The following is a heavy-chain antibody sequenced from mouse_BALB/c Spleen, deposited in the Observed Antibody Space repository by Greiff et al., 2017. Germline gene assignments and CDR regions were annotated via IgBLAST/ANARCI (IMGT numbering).Heavy chain of an antibody. J-gene: IGHJ3*01. Sequence: QVQLQQSGAELVKPGASVKMSCKASGYTFTSYWMHWVKQRPGQGLEWIGVIDPSDSYTSYNQKFKGKATLTVDTSSSTAYMQLSSLTSEDSAVYYCTRGLRRSWFAYWGQGTLVTVSA. CDR2: IDPSDSYT. CDR1: GYTFTSYW. D-gene: IGHD2-2*01. CDR3: TRGLRRSWFAY. V-gene: IGHV1S127*01.